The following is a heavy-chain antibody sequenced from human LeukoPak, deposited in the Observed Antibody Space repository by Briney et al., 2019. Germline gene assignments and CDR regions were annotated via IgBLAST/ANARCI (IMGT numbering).Heavy chain of an antibody. Sequence: PGGSLRLSCAASGFTFSSYAMSWVRQAPGKGLEWVSAISGSGGSTYYADSVKGRFTISRDSSKNTLYLQMNSLRAEDTAVYYCAKSVKDPGLYYGSGRAYYSYTMDVWGQGTTVTVSS. CDR2: ISGSGGST. CDR3: AKSVKDPGLYYGSGRAYYSYTMDV. D-gene: IGHD3-10*01. CDR1: GFTFSSYA. J-gene: IGHJ6*02. V-gene: IGHV3-23*01.